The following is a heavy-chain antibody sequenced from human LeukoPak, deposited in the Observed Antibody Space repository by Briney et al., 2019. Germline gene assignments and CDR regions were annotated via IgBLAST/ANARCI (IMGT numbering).Heavy chain of an antibody. D-gene: IGHD3-10*01. J-gene: IGHJ4*02. CDR1: GFTFSSYG. Sequence: GGSLRLSCAASGFTFSSYGMSWVRQAPGKGLEWVSAISGSGGSTYYADSVKGRFTISRDNSKNTLYLQMDSLRAEDTAVYYCARKAGYYYGSGDYWGQGTLVTVSS. V-gene: IGHV3-23*01. CDR3: ARKAGYYYGSGDY. CDR2: ISGSGGST.